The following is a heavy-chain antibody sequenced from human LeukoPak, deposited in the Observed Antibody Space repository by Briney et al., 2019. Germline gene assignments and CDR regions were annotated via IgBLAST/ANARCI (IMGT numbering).Heavy chain of an antibody. V-gene: IGHV4-59*08. CDR1: GGSISSHF. CDR3: ARQTMTTADAFDI. J-gene: IGHJ3*02. D-gene: IGHD4-17*01. CDR2: IYYSGSTDYSGST. Sequence: SETLSLTCTVSGGSISSHFWSWIRQPPGKGLEWIAYIYYSGSTDYSGSTDYNPSLKSRVTISVDTSKKQFSLKLSSVTAGDTAMYYCARQTMTTADAFDIWGQGTMVTVSS.